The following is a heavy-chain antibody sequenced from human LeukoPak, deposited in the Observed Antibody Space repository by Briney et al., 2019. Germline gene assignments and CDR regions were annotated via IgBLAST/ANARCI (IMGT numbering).Heavy chain of an antibody. CDR2: IYYSGST. CDR3: ARLPMAMGVFDY. V-gene: IGHV4-39*01. J-gene: IGHJ4*02. CDR1: GGSINSSSSYY. Sequence: SETLSLTCAVSGGSINSSSSYYWGWIRQPPGKGLEWIGSIYYSGSTYHNPSLKSRVTISVDTSKNQFSLKLSSVTAADTAVYYCARLPMAMGVFDYWGQGTLVTVA. D-gene: IGHD3-10*01.